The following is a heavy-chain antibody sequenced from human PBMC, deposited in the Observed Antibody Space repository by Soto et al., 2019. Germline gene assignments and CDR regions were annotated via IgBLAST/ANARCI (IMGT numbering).Heavy chain of an antibody. D-gene: IGHD3-10*01. CDR1: GFTFNTYA. V-gene: IGHV3-23*01. CDR2: ISGNGAYT. CDR3: AKDTLSGSYNRRFDD. J-gene: IGHJ4*02. Sequence: EVQLLESGGVLVQPGGSLRLSFAAYGFTFNTYAMTWVRQAPGKGLEWVSTISGNGAYTFYADSVKGRFTISRDNSESSLYLQMNSLRVDDTAVYYCAKDTLSGSYNRRFDDWGQGTLVTVSS.